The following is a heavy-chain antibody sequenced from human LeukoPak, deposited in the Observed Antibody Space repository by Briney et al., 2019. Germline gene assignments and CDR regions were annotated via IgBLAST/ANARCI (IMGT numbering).Heavy chain of an antibody. CDR3: ARGHYDILTGDGGWFDP. CDR2: INPNSGGT. CDR1: GYTFTGYY. V-gene: IGHV1-2*02. Sequence: ASVKVSCKASGYTFTGYYMHWVRQAPGQGLEWMGWINPNSGGTNYAQKFQGRVTMTRNTSISTAYMELSSLRSEDTAVYYCARGHYDILTGDGGWFDPWGQGTLVTVSS. J-gene: IGHJ5*02. D-gene: IGHD3-9*01.